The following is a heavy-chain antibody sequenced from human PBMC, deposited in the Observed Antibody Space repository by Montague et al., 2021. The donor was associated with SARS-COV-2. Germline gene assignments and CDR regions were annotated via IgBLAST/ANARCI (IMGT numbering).Heavy chain of an antibody. CDR2: TYDDRPI. J-gene: IGHJ1*01. Sequence: TLSLTCSVPGASIRGAYHWSWIRQHPGKDLEWIGHTYDDRPIYYNPSLRGRASISLDTSENRFSLTLTSVTAADTALYYCAAYIIGAGGRGSWGQDALVTVSS. V-gene: IGHV4-31*03. CDR3: AAYIIGAGGRGS. CDR1: GASIRGAYH. D-gene: IGHD3-16*01.